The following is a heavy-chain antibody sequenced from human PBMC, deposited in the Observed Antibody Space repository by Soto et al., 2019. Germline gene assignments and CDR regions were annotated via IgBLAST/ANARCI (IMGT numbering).Heavy chain of an antibody. CDR3: ARITLGGYYFDY. CDR1: GFSLSTSGMC. J-gene: IGHJ4*02. V-gene: IGHV2-70*11. Sequence: SGPTLVNPTQTLTLTCTFSGFSLSTSGMCVSWIRQPPGKALEWLARIDWDDDKYYSTSLKTRLTISKDTSKNQVVLTMTNMDPVDTATYYCARITLGGYYFDYWGQGTLVTVSS. D-gene: IGHD3-16*01. CDR2: IDWDDDK.